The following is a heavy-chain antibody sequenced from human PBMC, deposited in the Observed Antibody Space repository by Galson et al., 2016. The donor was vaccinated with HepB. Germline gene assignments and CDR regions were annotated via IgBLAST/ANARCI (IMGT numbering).Heavy chain of an antibody. CDR2: INRDESST. D-gene: IGHD6-13*01. CDR1: GFTFSSYY. V-gene: IGHV3-74*01. Sequence: SLRLSCAASGFTFSSYYMHWVRQAPGKGLVWVSRINRDESSTSYADYVKGRFTISRDNAKNTLYLQMNSLRGDDTAVYYCMSYSDAWYSGFWGQGTLVTVSS. J-gene: IGHJ4*02. CDR3: MSYSDAWYSGF.